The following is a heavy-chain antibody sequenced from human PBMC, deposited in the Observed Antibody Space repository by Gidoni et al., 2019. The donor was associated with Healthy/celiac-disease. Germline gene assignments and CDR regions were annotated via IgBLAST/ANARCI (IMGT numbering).Heavy chain of an antibody. CDR3: ARAPTLVGATKRSAFDI. Sequence: YAISWVRQAPGQGLEWMGRIIPILGIANYAQKFKGRVTITADKSTSTAYMELSSLRSEDTAVYYCARAPTLVGATKRSAFDIWGQGTMVTVSS. D-gene: IGHD1-26*01. J-gene: IGHJ3*02. CDR1: YA. V-gene: IGHV1-69*04. CDR2: IIPILGIA.